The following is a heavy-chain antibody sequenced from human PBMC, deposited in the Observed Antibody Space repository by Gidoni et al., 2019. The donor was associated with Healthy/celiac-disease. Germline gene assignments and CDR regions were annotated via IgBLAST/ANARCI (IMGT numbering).Heavy chain of an antibody. V-gene: IGHV4-39*01. J-gene: IGHJ6*02. CDR3: ARNLRYLTGYYYYYYGMDV. CDR1: GGSISSSSYY. Sequence: QLQLQESAPGLVKPSETLSLTCTFSGGSISSSSYYWGWIRPPPGKGLEWSGSIYYSRSTYYNPSLKSRVTISVDTSKNQFSLKLSSVTAADTAVYYCARNLRYLTGYYYYYYGMDVWGQGTTVTVSS. D-gene: IGHD3-9*01. CDR2: IYYSRST.